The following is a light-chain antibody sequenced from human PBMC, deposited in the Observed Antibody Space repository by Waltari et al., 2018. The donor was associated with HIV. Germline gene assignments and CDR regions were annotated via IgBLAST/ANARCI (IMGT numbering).Light chain of an antibody. Sequence: SITCRASRSADKWVAWYQQKPGKAPRLLIHKASTVQNGVPSRFSGRGSGTEFTLTISSLQPDDFATYYCQQYNSLPTFGGGTEV. CDR3: QQYNSLPT. V-gene: IGKV1-5*03. CDR2: KAS. J-gene: IGKJ4*01. CDR1: RSADKW.